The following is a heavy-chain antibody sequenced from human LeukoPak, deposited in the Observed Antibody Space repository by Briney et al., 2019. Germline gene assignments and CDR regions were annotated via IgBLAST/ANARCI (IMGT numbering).Heavy chain of an antibody. CDR2: INDRGDDT. Sequence: GGSLRLSCATSGFTFSSYAMSWVRQAPGKGLEWVSSINDRGDDTYYADSVKGRFTSSRDNLNNALYLQMNSLRAEDTAVYYCARSQGFGTSYYYYGMDVWGQGTTVTVSS. CDR1: GFTFSSYA. D-gene: IGHD3-10*01. J-gene: IGHJ6*02. CDR3: ARSQGFGTSYYYYGMDV. V-gene: IGHV3-23*01.